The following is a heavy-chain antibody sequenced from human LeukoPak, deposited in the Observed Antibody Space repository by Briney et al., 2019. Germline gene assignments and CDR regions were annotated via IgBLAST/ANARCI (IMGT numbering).Heavy chain of an antibody. V-gene: IGHV4-59*01. CDR2: IYYSGST. CDR3: ARAGSGSYHFDY. Sequence: SETLSLACTVSGGSISSYYWSWIRQPPGKGLEWIGYIYYSGSTNYNPSLKSRVTISVDTSKNQFSLKLSSVTAADTAVYYCARAGSGSYHFDYWGQGTLVTVSS. CDR1: GGSISSYY. J-gene: IGHJ4*02. D-gene: IGHD3-10*01.